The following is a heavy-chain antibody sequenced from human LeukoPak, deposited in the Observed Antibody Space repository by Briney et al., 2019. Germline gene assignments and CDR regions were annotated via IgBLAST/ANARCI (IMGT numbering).Heavy chain of an antibody. V-gene: IGHV1-18*04. Sequence: GVSVKVSCKASGYTFTGYYMHWVRQAPGQGLEWMGWISAYNGNTNYAQKLQGRVTMTTDTSTSTAYMELRSLRSDDTAVYYCARFIAAAGSFDYWGQGTLVTVSS. CDR1: GYTFTGYY. CDR2: ISAYNGNT. D-gene: IGHD6-13*01. CDR3: ARFIAAAGSFDY. J-gene: IGHJ4*02.